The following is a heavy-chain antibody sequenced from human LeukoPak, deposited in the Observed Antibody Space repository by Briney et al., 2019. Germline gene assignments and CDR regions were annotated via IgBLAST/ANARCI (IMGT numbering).Heavy chain of an antibody. CDR3: AKVYCSGGSCHYFMDV. Sequence: GGSLRLSCAASGFTFSSYPMSWVRQAPGKGLEWVSGISGSGGSTYYADSVKGRFTISRDNSKNTLYLQMNSLRAEDTAVYYCAKVYCSGGSCHYFMDVWGKGTTVTVSS. J-gene: IGHJ6*03. CDR2: ISGSGGST. V-gene: IGHV3-23*01. CDR1: GFTFSSYP. D-gene: IGHD2-15*01.